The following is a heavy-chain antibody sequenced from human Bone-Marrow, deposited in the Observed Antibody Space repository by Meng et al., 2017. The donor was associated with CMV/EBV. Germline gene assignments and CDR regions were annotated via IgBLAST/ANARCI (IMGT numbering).Heavy chain of an antibody. CDR2: IESKTDGGTT. CDR1: GFTFSNAW. CDR3: TTARYCSGGSCYLFDY. Sequence: GESLKISCAASGFTFSNAWMSWVRQAPGKGLEWVGRIESKTDGGTTDYAAPVKGRFTISRDDSKNMLYLQMSSLKTEDTAVYYCTTARYCSGGSCYLFDYWGQGTRVTVYS. D-gene: IGHD2-15*01. J-gene: IGHJ4*02. V-gene: IGHV3-15*04.